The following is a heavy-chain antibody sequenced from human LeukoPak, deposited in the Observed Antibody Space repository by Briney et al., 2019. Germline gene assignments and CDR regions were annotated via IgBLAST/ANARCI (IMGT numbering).Heavy chain of an antibody. CDR3: AKAKAGYSFDY. CDR2: ISNSGSST. V-gene: IGHV3-23*01. J-gene: IGHJ4*02. CDR1: GFTFSSYA. Sequence: GGSLRLSCAASGFTFSSYAMSSVRQAPGKGLEWVSVISNSGSSTYYVHSVKGRFTISRDNSKDTLYLQMNSLRAEDTAVYYCAKAKAGYSFDYWGQGTLVTVSS. D-gene: IGHD1-1*01.